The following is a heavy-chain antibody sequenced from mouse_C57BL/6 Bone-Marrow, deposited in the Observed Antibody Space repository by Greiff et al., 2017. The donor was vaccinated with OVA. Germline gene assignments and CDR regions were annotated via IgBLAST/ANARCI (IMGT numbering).Heavy chain of an antibody. CDR2: IDPSDSYT. CDR1: GYTFTSYW. Sequence: QVQLQQSGAELVKPGASVKLSCKASGYTFTSYWMQWVKQRPGQGLEWIGEIDPSDSYTNYNQKFKGKATLTVDTSSSTAYMQLSSLTSEDSAVYYCARFSNYIYWYFDVWGTGTTVTVSS. J-gene: IGHJ1*03. V-gene: IGHV1-50*01. D-gene: IGHD2-5*01. CDR3: ARFSNYIYWYFDV.